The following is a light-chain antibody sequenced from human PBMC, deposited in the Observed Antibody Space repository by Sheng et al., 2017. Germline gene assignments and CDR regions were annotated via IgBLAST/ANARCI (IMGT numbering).Light chain of an antibody. CDR1: SSNIGSHA. V-gene: IGLV1-44*01. CDR3: SSYAGSYIL. Sequence: QSVLTQPPSASGTPGQRVSISCSGSSSNIGSHAVKWYQQRPGTAPKLLIYSNDQRPSGVPDRFSGSKSGYTASLTVSGLQAEDEADYYCSSYAGSYILFGGGTKLTVL. CDR2: SND. J-gene: IGLJ2*01.